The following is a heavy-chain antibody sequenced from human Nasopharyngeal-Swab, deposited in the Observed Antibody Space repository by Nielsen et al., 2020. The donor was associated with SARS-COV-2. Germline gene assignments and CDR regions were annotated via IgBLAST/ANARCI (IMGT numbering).Heavy chain of an antibody. CDR2: IWYDGTNK. Sequence: GESLKISCAASGFTFSNSGMHWVRQAPGKGLEWVALIWYDGTNKYYAASVKGRFTISRDNPKNTVYLQMNSLRAEDTAIYYCATYGTSATPTAWGQGTLVTVSS. V-gene: IGHV3-33*01. CDR1: GFTFSNSG. J-gene: IGHJ5*02. D-gene: IGHD2-21*02. CDR3: ATYGTSATPTA.